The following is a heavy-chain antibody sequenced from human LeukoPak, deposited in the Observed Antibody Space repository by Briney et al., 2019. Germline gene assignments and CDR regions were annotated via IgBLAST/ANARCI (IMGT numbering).Heavy chain of an antibody. CDR1: GLTFSSHW. V-gene: IGHV3-74*01. CDR3: AKVSGSYRFFDY. J-gene: IGHJ4*02. D-gene: IGHD3-16*02. Sequence: PGGSLRLSCAASGLTFSSHWMHWVRQAPGKGLVWVSRITNDGSSTTYADSVKGRFTISRDNSKNTLYLQMNSLRAEDTAVYYCAKVSGSYRFFDYWGQGTLVTVSS. CDR2: ITNDGSST.